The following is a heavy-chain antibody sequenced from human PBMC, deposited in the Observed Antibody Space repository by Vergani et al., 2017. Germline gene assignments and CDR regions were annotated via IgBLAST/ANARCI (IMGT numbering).Heavy chain of an antibody. J-gene: IGHJ4*02. CDR2: INPNSGGT. D-gene: IGHD3-22*01. CDR1: GYTFTGYY. Sequence: QVQLVQSGAEVKKPGASVKVSCKASGYTFTGYYMHWVRQAPGQGLEWMGWINPNSGGTNYAQKFQGRVTMTRDTSISTAYMGLSRLRSDDTAVYSCAREAPDSSGYYGSKHKDYWGQGILVTVSS. V-gene: IGHV1-2*02. CDR3: AREAPDSSGYYGSKHKDY.